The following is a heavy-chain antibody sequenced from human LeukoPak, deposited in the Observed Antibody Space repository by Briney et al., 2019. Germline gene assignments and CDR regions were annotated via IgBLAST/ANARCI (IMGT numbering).Heavy chain of an antibody. J-gene: IGHJ4*02. D-gene: IGHD6-19*01. Sequence: SETLSLTCAVYGGSFSGYYWSWIRQPPGKGLEWIGEINHSGSTNYNPSLKSRVTISVDTSKNQFSLKLSSVTAADTAVYYCARGLAVAGTFDHWGQGTLVTVSS. CDR1: GGSFSGYY. CDR2: INHSGST. V-gene: IGHV4-34*01. CDR3: ARGLAVAGTFDH.